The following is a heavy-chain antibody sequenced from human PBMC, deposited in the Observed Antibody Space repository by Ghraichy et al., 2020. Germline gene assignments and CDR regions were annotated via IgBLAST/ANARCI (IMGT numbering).Heavy chain of an antibody. CDR2: IIPILGIA. J-gene: IGHJ4*02. CDR3: ARDKGSSWPTD. CDR1: GGTFSSYA. D-gene: IGHD6-13*01. V-gene: IGHV1-69*04. Sequence: SVKVSCKASGGTFSSYAISWVRQAPGQGLEWMGRIIPILGIANYAQKFQGRVTITADKSTSTAYMELSSLRSEDTAVYYCARDKGSSWPTDWGQGTLVTVSS.